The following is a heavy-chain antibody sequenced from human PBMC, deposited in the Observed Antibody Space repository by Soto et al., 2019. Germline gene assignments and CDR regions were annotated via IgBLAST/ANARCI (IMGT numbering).Heavy chain of an antibody. J-gene: IGHJ5*02. CDR2: IYPGDSDT. CDR1: GYSFTSYW. D-gene: IGHD1-7*01. CDR3: ARHFRKWNYVSNWFDP. V-gene: IGHV5-51*01. Sequence: GESLKISCKGSGYSFTSYWIGWVRQMPGKGLEWMGIIYPGDSDTRYSPSFQGQVTISADKSISTAYLKWSSLKASDTAMYYCARHFRKWNYVSNWFDPWGQGTLVTVSS.